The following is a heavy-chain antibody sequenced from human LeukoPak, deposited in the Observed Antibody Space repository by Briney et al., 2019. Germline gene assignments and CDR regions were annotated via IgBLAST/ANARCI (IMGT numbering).Heavy chain of an antibody. V-gene: IGHV3-9*03. J-gene: IGHJ4*02. CDR1: GFTFDDYA. D-gene: IGHD6-19*01. CDR3: AKGYSSGWYLGPADY. CDR2: TSWNSGSI. Sequence: GGSLRLSCAASGFTFDDYAMHWVRQAPGKGLEWVSGTSWNSGSIGYADSVKGRFTISRDNAKNSLYLQMNSLRAEDMALYYCAKGYSSGWYLGPADYWGQGTLVTVSS.